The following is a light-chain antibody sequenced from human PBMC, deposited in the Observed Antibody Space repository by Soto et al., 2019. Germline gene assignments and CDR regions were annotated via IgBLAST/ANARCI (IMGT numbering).Light chain of an antibody. CDR1: SSDVGDYNY. J-gene: IGLJ2*01. V-gene: IGLV2-14*03. Sequence: QSVLTQPASVSGSPGQSITLSCTATSSDVGDYNYVSWYQQHPGKAPKLMIYEVTNRPSGVSDRFSAFKSGNTASLVISGLQVEDEADYYCSSFTTSGSVLFGGGTKLTVL. CDR3: SSFTTSGSVL. CDR2: EVT.